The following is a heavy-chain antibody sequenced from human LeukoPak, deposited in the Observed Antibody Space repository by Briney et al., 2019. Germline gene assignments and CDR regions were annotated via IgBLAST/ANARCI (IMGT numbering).Heavy chain of an antibody. J-gene: IGHJ4*02. V-gene: IGHV3-7*01. CDR3: ARRYSTSSVEDFDY. CDR1: GFTFSRHW. CDR2: IKKGGREI. Sequence: GGSLTLSCLASGFTFSRHWMAWVRQAPGKGLEWVGNIKKGGREIYYMDSVKGRFTISRDNAKNSLYLQMTSQRAEDTGVYYCARRYSTSSVEDFDYWGQGTLVTVSS. D-gene: IGHD6-6*01.